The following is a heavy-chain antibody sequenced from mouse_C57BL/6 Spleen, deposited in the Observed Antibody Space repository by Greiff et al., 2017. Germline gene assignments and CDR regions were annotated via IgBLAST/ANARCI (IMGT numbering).Heavy chain of an antibody. D-gene: IGHD1-1*02. V-gene: IGHV1-66*01. CDR1: GYSFTNYY. CDR2: IYPGSGNT. CDR3: ASPYYYGGCVYYYSLDY. J-gene: IGHJ4*01. Sequence: VQLQESVAELVRPGASVKISCTASGYSFTNYYIHWVKQRPGQGLEWIGWIYPGSGNTKYNEKFKGKATLTADTSSSTAYMQLSSLTSRDSAVYYCASPYYYGGCVYYYSLDYWGQGTTVTVSS.